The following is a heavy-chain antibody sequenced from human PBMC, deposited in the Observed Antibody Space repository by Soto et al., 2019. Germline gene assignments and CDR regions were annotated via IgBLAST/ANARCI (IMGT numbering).Heavy chain of an antibody. D-gene: IGHD2-2*01. CDR3: ARTVPAAVYYFDY. V-gene: IGHV4-34*01. CDR1: GGSFSGYY. CDR2: INHSGST. Sequence: PSETLSLTCAVYGGSFSGYYWSWIRQPPGKGLEWIGEINHSGSTNYNPSLKSRVTISVDTSKNQFSLKLSSVTAADTAVYYCARTVPAAVYYFDYWGQGTLVTVSS. J-gene: IGHJ4*02.